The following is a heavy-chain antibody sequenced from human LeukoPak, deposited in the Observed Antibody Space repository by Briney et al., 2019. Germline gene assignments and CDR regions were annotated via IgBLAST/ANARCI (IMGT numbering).Heavy chain of an antibody. Sequence: TGGSLRLSCAASGFTFSSYGMHWVRQAPGKGLEWVAVISYDGSNKYYADSVKGRFTISRDNSKNTLYLQMNSLRAEDTAVYYCAKDPPPIIRYFDWLQSAYYYYGMDVWGQGTTVTVSS. D-gene: IGHD3-9*01. CDR3: AKDPPPIIRYFDWLQSAYYYYGMDV. J-gene: IGHJ6*02. CDR2: ISYDGSNK. V-gene: IGHV3-30*18. CDR1: GFTFSSYG.